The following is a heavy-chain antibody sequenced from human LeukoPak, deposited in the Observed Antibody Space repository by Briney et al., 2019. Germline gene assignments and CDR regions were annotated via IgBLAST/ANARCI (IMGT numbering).Heavy chain of an antibody. D-gene: IGHD6-6*01. CDR3: ASRIAARPDLWFDP. Sequence: SETLSLTCAVYGGSFSGYYWSWIRQPPGKGLEWIGEINHSGSTNYNPYLKSRITISVGTSKNQFSLKLSSVTAADTAVYYCASRIAARPDLWFDPWGQGTLVTVSS. J-gene: IGHJ5*02. V-gene: IGHV4-34*01. CDR1: GGSFSGYY. CDR2: INHSGST.